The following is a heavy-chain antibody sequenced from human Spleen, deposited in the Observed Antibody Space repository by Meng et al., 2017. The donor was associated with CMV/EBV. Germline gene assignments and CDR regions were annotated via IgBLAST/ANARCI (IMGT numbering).Heavy chain of an antibody. J-gene: IGHJ4*02. CDR2: INAGNGDT. D-gene: IGHD6-13*01. Sequence: QVQLVQTGAEVKNPGASVTLSCKTSGYIFKAYAMHWVRQAPGQRLEWMGWINAGNGDTKYSQKFQGRVTITRDTSASIGYMEVSSLRFEDTAVYYCARDGWQQSYYFDHWGQGALVTVSS. CDR1: GYIFKAYA. CDR3: ARDGWQQSYYFDH. V-gene: IGHV1-3*01.